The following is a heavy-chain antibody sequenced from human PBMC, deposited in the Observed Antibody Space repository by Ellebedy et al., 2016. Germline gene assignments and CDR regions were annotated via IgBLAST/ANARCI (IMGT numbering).Heavy chain of an antibody. Sequence: GGSLRLSXAASGFTFSSYWMSWVRQAPGKGLEWVANIKQDGSEKYYVDSVKGRFTISRDNAKNSLYLQMNSLRAEDTAVYYCARVAAAGFYLNWFDPWGQGTLVTVSS. V-gene: IGHV3-7*04. D-gene: IGHD6-13*01. CDR2: IKQDGSEK. CDR1: GFTFSSYW. CDR3: ARVAAAGFYLNWFDP. J-gene: IGHJ5*02.